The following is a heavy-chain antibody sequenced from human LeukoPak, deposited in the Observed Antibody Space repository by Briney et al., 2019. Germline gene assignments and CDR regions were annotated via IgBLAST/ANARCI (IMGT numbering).Heavy chain of an antibody. V-gene: IGHV3-73*01. CDR2: IRSKANSYAT. Sequence: GGSLRLSCAASGFTFSGSAMHWVRQASGKGLECVGRIRSKANSYATAYAASVRGRFTISRDDSKNTAYLQMNSLKTEDTAVYYCTRDLFGRIAAAGTSQDYWGQGTLVTVSS. CDR3: TRDLFGRIAAAGTSQDY. CDR1: GFTFSGSA. D-gene: IGHD6-13*01. J-gene: IGHJ4*02.